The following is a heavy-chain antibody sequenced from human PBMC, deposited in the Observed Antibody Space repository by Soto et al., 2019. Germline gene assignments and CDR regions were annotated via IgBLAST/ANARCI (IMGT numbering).Heavy chain of an antibody. J-gene: IGHJ4*02. Sequence: QVQLQESGPGLVKPSETLSLTCTVSGASISSYYWSWIRQPPGKGLEWIGYIYYSGSTNYNPSLKSRVTISVDTSKNQFSLKLSSVTAADTAVYYCARDYGGSYSLIGVFGYWGQGTLVTVSS. D-gene: IGHD1-26*01. CDR1: GASISSYY. CDR2: IYYSGST. CDR3: ARDYGGSYSLIGVFGY. V-gene: IGHV4-59*01.